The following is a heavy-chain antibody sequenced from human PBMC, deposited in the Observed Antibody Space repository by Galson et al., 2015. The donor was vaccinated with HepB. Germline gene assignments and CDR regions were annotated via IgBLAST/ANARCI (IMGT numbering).Heavy chain of an antibody. D-gene: IGHD3/OR15-3a*01. CDR3: ARGTGAFDY. J-gene: IGHJ4*02. CDR2: ISYDGSNK. CDR1: GFNFSSYG. V-gene: IGHV3-30*03. Sequence: SLRLSCAASGFNFSSYGMHWVRQAPGKGLEWVAVISYDGSNKYYADSVKGRFTISRDNSKNTLYLQMNSLRAEDTAVYYCARGTGAFDYWGQGTLVTVSS.